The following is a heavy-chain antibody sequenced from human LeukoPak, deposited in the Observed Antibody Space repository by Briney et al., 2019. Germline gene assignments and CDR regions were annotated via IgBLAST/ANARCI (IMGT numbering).Heavy chain of an antibody. CDR3: ARRYYYNLGSFPFDF. D-gene: IGHD3-10*01. CDR2: IHNSGTT. Sequence: ASETLSLTCAVSGGPFSGYFWSWIRQSSGKGLEWIGEIHNSGTTNYNPSLNSRVTISEDTSKNQFYLNLSSVTAADTAVYYCARRYYYNLGSFPFDFWGQGTLVTVSS. CDR1: GGPFSGYF. J-gene: IGHJ4*02. V-gene: IGHV4-34*01.